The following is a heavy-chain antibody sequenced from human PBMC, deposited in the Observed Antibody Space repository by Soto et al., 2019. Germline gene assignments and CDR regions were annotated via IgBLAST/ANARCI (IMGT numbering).Heavy chain of an antibody. V-gene: IGHV3-33*01. CDR3: ARNVGSSGSSRWFDT. J-gene: IGHJ5*02. CDR2: IWYDGTAT. D-gene: IGHD3-10*01. Sequence: QVQLVESGGGVVQPGRSLTLSCVASGFTLSNYGMHWVRQAPGKGLEWVAVIWYDGTATYSADSVKGRFSISRDNAKNELFLQLSRLGAEDTAVYYCARNVGSSGSSRWFDTWGQGTLVTVSS. CDR1: GFTLSNYG.